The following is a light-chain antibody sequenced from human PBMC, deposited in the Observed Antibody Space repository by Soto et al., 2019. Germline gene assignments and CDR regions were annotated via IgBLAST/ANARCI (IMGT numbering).Light chain of an antibody. CDR3: QSYDSSLSGFVV. V-gene: IGLV1-40*01. CDR2: GNS. J-gene: IGLJ2*01. CDR1: SSNIGAGYD. Sequence: QSVLTQPPSVSGAPGQRVTISCTGSSSNIGAGYDVHWYQQLPGTAPKLLIYGNSNRPSGVPDRFSGSKSGTSASLAITGXXXXXXXDYYCQSYDSSLSGFVVFGGGTKLTVL.